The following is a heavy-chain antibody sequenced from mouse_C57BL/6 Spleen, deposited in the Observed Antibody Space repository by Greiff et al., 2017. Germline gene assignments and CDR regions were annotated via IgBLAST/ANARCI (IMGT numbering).Heavy chain of an antibody. CDR3: ASHYYGSSYAMDY. CDR1: GYAFSSSW. Sequence: QVQLQQSGPELVKPGASVKISCKASGYAFSSSWMNWVKQRPGKGLKWIGRIYPGDGDTNYNGKFKGKATLTADKSSSTAYMQLSSLTSEDSAVYFCASHYYGSSYAMDYWGQGTSVTVSS. J-gene: IGHJ4*01. D-gene: IGHD1-1*01. V-gene: IGHV1-82*01. CDR2: IYPGDGDT.